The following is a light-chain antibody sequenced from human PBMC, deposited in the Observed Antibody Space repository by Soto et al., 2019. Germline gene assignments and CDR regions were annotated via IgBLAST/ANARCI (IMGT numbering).Light chain of an antibody. CDR1: QSVSSN. CDR2: GAS. J-gene: IGKJ1*01. V-gene: IGKV3-15*01. CDR3: QQYNNWPRT. Sequence: EIVMTQSPATLSVSPGERATLSCRASQSVSSNLAWYQQKPGQAPRLLIYGASTRATGIPARFSGSGSGTEFTLTISRLQSEDFAVYYCQQYNNWPRTCGQGPKVEIK.